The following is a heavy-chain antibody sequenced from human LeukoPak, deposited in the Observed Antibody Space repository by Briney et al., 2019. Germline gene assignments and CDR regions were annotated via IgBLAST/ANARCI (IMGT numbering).Heavy chain of an antibody. V-gene: IGHV4-39*01. D-gene: IGHD6-6*01. CDR3: ARRDSSSSLVFDY. Sequence: SETLSLTCTVSGGSISSSSYYWGWIGQPPGKGLERIGSIYYSGSTYYNPSLKSRVTISVDTSKNQFSLKLSSVTAADTAVYYCARRDSSSSLVFDYWGQGTLVTVSS. CDR1: GGSISSSSYY. CDR2: IYYSGST. J-gene: IGHJ4*02.